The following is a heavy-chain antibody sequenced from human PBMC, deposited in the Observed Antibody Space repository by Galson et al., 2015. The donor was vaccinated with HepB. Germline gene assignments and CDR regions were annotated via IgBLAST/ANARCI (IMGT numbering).Heavy chain of an antibody. Sequence: SVKVSCKASGYTFTSYGISWVRQAPGQGLEWMGWISAYDGNTNYAQKLQGRVTMTTDTSTSTAYMELRSLRSDDTAVYYCARTKSRSSGWYFVDYSMDVWGQGTTVTVSS. D-gene: IGHD6-19*01. V-gene: IGHV1-18*01. CDR1: GYTFTSYG. CDR2: ISAYDGNT. J-gene: IGHJ6*02. CDR3: ARTKSRSSGWYFVDYSMDV.